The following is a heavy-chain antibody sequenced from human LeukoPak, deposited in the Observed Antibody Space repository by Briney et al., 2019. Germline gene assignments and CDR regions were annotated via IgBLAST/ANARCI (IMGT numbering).Heavy chain of an antibody. J-gene: IGHJ6*02. CDR3: ARTAVDTAMSPGMDV. Sequence: GRSLRLSCAASGFTFSSYGMHWVRQAPGKGLEWVAVIWYDGSNKYYADSVKGRFTISRDNSKNTLYLQMNSLRAEDTAVYYCARTAVDTAMSPGMDVWGQGTTVTVSS. CDR2: IWYDGSNK. CDR1: GFTFSSYG. V-gene: IGHV3-33*01. D-gene: IGHD5-18*01.